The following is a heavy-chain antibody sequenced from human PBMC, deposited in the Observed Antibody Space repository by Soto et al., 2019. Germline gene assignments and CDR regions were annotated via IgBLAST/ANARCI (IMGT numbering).Heavy chain of an antibody. J-gene: IGHJ5*02. CDR2: IYYSGST. V-gene: IGHV4-59*01. CDR1: GGSISSYY. D-gene: IGHD3-22*01. Sequence: SETLSLTCTVSGGSISSYYWSWIRQPPGKGLEWIGYIYYSGSTNYNPSLKSRVTISVDTSKNQFSLKLSSVTAADTAVYYCARERDSSGYYGFWFDPWGQGTLVTVSS. CDR3: ARERDSSGYYGFWFDP.